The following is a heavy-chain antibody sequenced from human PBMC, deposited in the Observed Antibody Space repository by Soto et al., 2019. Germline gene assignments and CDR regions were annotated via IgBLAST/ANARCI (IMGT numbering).Heavy chain of an antibody. CDR2: VHHSGST. J-gene: IGHJ5*02. V-gene: IGHV4-38-2*01. D-gene: IGHD2-15*01. CDR1: GYSISSGYH. Sequence: SENLSLTCAVSGYSISSGYHWGWIRQPPGKGLEWLGSVHHSGSTYYNPSLKSRLTISVDKSKNQFSLNLTSVTAADTAVYYCARQDRVVVEGRWFEPWGQGTLVTVS. CDR3: ARQDRVVVEGRWFEP.